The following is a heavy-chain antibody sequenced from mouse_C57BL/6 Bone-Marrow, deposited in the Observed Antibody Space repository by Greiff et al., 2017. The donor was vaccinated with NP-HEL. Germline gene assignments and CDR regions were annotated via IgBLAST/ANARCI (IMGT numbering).Heavy chain of an antibody. Sequence: QVHVKQSGAELARPGASVKLSCKASGYTFTSYGISWVKQRTGQGLEWIGEIYPRSGNTYYNEKFKGKATLTADKSSSTAYMELRSLTSEDSAVYFCARGGSHWYFDVWGTGTTVTVSS. CDR3: ARGGSHWYFDV. CDR2: IYPRSGNT. CDR1: GYTFTSYG. D-gene: IGHD1-1*02. V-gene: IGHV1-81*01. J-gene: IGHJ1*03.